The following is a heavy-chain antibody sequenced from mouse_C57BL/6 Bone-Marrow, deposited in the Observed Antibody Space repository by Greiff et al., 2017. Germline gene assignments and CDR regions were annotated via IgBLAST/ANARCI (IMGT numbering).Heavy chain of an antibody. D-gene: IGHD1-1*01. V-gene: IGHV1-81*01. Sequence: QVQLQQSGAELARPGASVKLSCKASGYTFTSYGISWVKQRTGQGLEWIGEIYPRSGNTYYNEKFKGKATLTADKSSSTAYMALRSLTSEDSAVYFCGVFYYYGSSYGFFAYWGQGTLVTVSA. CDR3: GVFYYYGSSYGFFAY. J-gene: IGHJ3*01. CDR2: IYPRSGNT. CDR1: GYTFTSYG.